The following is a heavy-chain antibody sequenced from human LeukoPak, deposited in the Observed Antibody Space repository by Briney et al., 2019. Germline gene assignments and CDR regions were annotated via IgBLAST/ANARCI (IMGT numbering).Heavy chain of an antibody. V-gene: IGHV3-30-3*01. CDR3: ARGLRGYSLDAFDI. CDR1: GFTFSSYA. D-gene: IGHD5-18*01. Sequence: PGGSLRLSCAASGFTFSSYAMHWVRQAPGKGLEWVAVISYDGSNKYYADSVKGRFTISRDNSKNALYLQMNSLRAEDTAVYYCARGLRGYSLDAFDIWGQGTMVTVSS. J-gene: IGHJ3*02. CDR2: ISYDGSNK.